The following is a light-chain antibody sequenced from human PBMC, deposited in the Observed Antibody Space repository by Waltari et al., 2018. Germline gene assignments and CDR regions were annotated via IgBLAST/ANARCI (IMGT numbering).Light chain of an antibody. Sequence: EIVMTQSPATLSVSPGEGATLSGRASQSISNKLAWYQQKPGQAPRLLIFGASTRATGVPARFSGSGSGTEFTLSISSLQSEDFAVYFCQHYNNLPLTFGGGTRVEI. V-gene: IGKV3-15*01. CDR3: QHYNNLPLT. CDR1: QSISNK. J-gene: IGKJ4*01. CDR2: GAS.